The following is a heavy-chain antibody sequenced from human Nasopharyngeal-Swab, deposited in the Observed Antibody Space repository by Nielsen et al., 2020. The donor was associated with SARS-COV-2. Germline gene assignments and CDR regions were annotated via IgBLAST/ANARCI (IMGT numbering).Heavy chain of an antibody. J-gene: IGHJ2*01. CDR3: AKEVHYYDSSGYPSWYFDL. CDR2: ISGSGGST. Sequence: GESLKISCAASGFTFSSYAMSWVRQAPGKGPEWVSAISGSGGSTYYADSVKGRFTISRDNSKNTLYLQMNSLRAEDTAVYYCAKEVHYYDSSGYPSWYFDLWGRGTLVTVSS. D-gene: IGHD3-22*01. V-gene: IGHV3-23*01. CDR1: GFTFSSYA.